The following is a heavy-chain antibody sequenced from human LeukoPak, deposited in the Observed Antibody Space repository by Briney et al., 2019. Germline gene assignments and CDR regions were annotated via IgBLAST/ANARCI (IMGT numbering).Heavy chain of an antibody. V-gene: IGHV1-18*01. CDR2: ISAYNGNT. CDR3: ARVLVGTTCAFDI. CDR1: GYTFTSYG. J-gene: IGHJ3*02. D-gene: IGHD1-1*01. Sequence: GASVKVSCKASGYTFTSYGISWVRQAPGQGLEWMGWISAYNGNTNYAQKLQGRVTMTTDSSTSTAYMELKSLRSDDTAVYYCARVLVGTTCAFDIWGQGTMVTVSS.